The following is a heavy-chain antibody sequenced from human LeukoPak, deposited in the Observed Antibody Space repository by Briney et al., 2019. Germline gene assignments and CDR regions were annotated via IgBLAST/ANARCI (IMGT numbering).Heavy chain of an antibody. D-gene: IGHD5-18*01. Sequence: GGSLRLSCAASGFTFSSYEMNWVRTAPGKGRVWVSRINSDGSSTTYADSVKGRFTISRDNAKNTLYLQMNSLRAEDTAVYYCARGGGYSYGPNDYWGQGTLVTVSS. CDR2: INSDGSST. J-gene: IGHJ4*02. CDR1: GFTFSSYE. CDR3: ARGGGYSYGPNDY. V-gene: IGHV3-74*01.